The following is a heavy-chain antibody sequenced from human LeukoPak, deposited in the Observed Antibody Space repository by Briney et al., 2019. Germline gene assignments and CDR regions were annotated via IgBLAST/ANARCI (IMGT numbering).Heavy chain of an antibody. CDR1: GGSISSYY. Sequence: PSETLSLTCTVSGGSISSYYWSWIRQPPGKGLEWIGYIYYSGSTNYNPSLKSRVTISVDTSKNQFSLKLSSVTAADTAVYYCVREGGSGWAPDPWGQGTLVTVSS. D-gene: IGHD6-19*01. CDR3: VREGGSGWAPDP. V-gene: IGHV4-59*01. CDR2: IYYSGST. J-gene: IGHJ5*02.